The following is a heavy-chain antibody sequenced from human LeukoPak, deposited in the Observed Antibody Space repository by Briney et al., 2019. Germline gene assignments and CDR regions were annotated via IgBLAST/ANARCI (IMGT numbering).Heavy chain of an antibody. D-gene: IGHD5-18*01. Sequence: GGSLRLSCAASGFTFDDYGMSWVRQAPGKGLVWVSRINSDGSSTSYADSVKGRFTISRDNAKNTLYLQMNSLRAEDTAVYYCARDNRLSAYAMEDAFDIWGQGTMVTVSS. J-gene: IGHJ3*02. V-gene: IGHV3-74*01. CDR1: GFTFDDYG. CDR2: INSDGSST. CDR3: ARDNRLSAYAMEDAFDI.